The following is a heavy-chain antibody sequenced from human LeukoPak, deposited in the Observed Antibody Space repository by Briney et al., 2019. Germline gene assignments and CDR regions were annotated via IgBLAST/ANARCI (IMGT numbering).Heavy chain of an antibody. CDR2: FYYRGST. D-gene: IGHD6-19*01. CDR3: ARGGSGWYKFDY. CDR1: GGSISSYY. J-gene: IGHJ4*02. V-gene: IGHV4-59*08. Sequence: SETLSLTCTVSGGSISSYYWRWLRQPPGKGLEWLGYFYYRGSTNYNPSLKSRVTISVDTSKNQFSLKLSSVTAADTAVYYCARGGSGWYKFDYWGQGTLVTVSS.